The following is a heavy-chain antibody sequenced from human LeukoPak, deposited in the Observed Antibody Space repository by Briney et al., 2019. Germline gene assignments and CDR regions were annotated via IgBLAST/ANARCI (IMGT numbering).Heavy chain of an antibody. V-gene: IGHV2-5*02. CDR1: GFSLSTRGVG. Sequence: SGPTLVNPTQTLTLTCTFSGFSLSTRGVGVGWIRQPPGKALEWLALIYWDDDKRYNPSLKSRLTITKDTPKNQVVLTMTNMDPVDTATYYCAHREIAAAGPGPFDYWGQGTLVTVSS. CDR3: AHREIAAAGPGPFDY. J-gene: IGHJ4*02. CDR2: IYWDDDK. D-gene: IGHD6-13*01.